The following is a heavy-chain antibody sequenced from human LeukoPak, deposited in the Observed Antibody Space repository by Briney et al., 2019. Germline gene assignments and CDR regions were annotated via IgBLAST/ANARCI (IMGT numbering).Heavy chain of an antibody. V-gene: IGHV3-48*04. D-gene: IGHD2-2*02. Sequence: GGSLRLSCAASGFTFSSYSMNWVRQAPGKGLEWVSYISSSSSTIYYADSAKGRFTISRDNAKNSLYLQMNSLRAEDTAVYYCARHVISAAIPLTFDYWGQGTLVTVSS. J-gene: IGHJ4*02. CDR3: ARHVISAAIPLTFDY. CDR2: ISSSSSTI. CDR1: GFTFSSYS.